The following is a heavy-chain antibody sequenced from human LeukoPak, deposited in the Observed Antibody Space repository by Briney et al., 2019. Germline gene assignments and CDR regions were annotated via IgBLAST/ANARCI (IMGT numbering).Heavy chain of an antibody. CDR2: SYYSGST. J-gene: IGHJ4*02. V-gene: IGHV4-31*03. CDR1: GGSISSGGYY. D-gene: IGHD6-13*01. Sequence: SGTLSLTCTVSGGSISSGGYYWSWIRQHPGKGLEWIGYSYYSGSTYYNPSLKSRVTISVDTSKNQFSLKLSSVTAADTAVYYCARGVTYSRDFDYWGQGTLVTVSS. CDR3: ARGVTYSRDFDY.